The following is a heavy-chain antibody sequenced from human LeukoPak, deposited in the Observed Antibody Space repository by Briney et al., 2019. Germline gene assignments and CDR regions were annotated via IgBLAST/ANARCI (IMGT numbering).Heavy chain of an antibody. CDR2: FDPEDGET. J-gene: IGHJ4*02. Sequence: ASVKVSCKVSGYTLTELSMHWVRQAPGEGLEWMGGFDPEDGETIYAQKFQGRVTMTEDTSTDTAYMELSSLRSEDTAVYYRATNRERITIFGVVSPFDYWGQGTLVTVSS. CDR3: ATNRERITIFGVVSPFDY. V-gene: IGHV1-24*01. CDR1: GYTLTELS. D-gene: IGHD3-3*01.